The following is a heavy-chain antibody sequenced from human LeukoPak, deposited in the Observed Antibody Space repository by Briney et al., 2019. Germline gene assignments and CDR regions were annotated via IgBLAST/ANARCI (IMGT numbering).Heavy chain of an antibody. CDR2: IYYSGST. Sequence: SETLSLTCTVSGGSISSSSYYWGWIRQPPGKGLEWIGSIYYSGSTYYNPSVKSRVTISVDTSKNQLSLTLRSVTAADTAVYYCARETEKQWQYWGQGTMATVSS. CDR3: ARETEKQWQY. V-gene: IGHV4-39*02. CDR1: GGSISSSSYY. J-gene: IGHJ3*01. D-gene: IGHD6-19*01.